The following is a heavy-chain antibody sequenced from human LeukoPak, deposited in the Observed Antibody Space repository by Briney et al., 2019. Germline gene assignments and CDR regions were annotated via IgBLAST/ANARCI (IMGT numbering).Heavy chain of an antibody. D-gene: IGHD1-1*01. V-gene: IGHV1-18*01. CDR1: GYGFSSVG. Sequence: GASVKVSCKASGYGFSSVGISWVRQAPGQGLEWIGWVSTYNSETNYAPKFQARVTMTKDTSTSTVFLEVWSLRADDTAVYYCVRDNWNEFDPWGQGALVTVSS. CDR3: VRDNWNEFDP. CDR2: VSTYNSET. J-gene: IGHJ5*02.